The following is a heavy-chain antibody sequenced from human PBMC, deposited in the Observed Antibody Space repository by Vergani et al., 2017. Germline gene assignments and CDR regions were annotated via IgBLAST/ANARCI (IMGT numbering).Heavy chain of an antibody. CDR1: GFTVSSNY. CDR3: ARGHFSSSWYGGFWFDP. J-gene: IGHJ5*02. Sequence: EVQLVESGGGLIQPGGSLRLSCAASGFTVSSNYMSWVRQAPGKGLEWVSAISGSGGSTYYADSVKGRFTISRENAKNSLYLQMNSLRAGDTAVYYCARGHFSSSWYGGFWFDPWGQGTLVTVSS. V-gene: IGHV3-53*01. CDR2: SGSGGST. D-gene: IGHD6-13*01.